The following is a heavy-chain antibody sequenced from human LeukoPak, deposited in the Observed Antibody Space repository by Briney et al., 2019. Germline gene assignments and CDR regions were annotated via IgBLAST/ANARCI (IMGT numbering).Heavy chain of an antibody. Sequence: SETLPLTCTVSGGSISSYYWSWIRQPPGKGLEWIGYIYYSGSTNYNPSLKSRVTISVDTSKNQFSLKLSSVTAADTAVYYCASLGYCSGGSCYEAGGYLDYWGQGTLVTVSS. CDR2: IYYSGST. D-gene: IGHD2-15*01. CDR1: GGSISSYY. V-gene: IGHV4-59*01. J-gene: IGHJ4*02. CDR3: ASLGYCSGGSCYEAGGYLDY.